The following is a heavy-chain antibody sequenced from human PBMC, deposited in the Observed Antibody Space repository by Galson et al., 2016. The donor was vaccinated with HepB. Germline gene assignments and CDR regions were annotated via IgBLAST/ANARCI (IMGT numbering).Heavy chain of an antibody. J-gene: IGHJ4*02. V-gene: IGHV1-3*01. Sequence: SVKVSCKASGYTFSSFRLHWVRQAPGQRFEWMGWFSPETGSPRYSEKFLGRVTLTADTSADVGHLALASLTSEYTATCYWARGWQSVDDWGQGTLFTVS. D-gene: IGHD5-24*01. CDR3: ARGWQSVDD. CDR1: GYTFSSFR. CDR2: FSPETGSP.